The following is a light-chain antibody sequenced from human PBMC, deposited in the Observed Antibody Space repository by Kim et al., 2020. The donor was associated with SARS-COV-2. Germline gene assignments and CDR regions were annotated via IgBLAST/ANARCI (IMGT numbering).Light chain of an antibody. CDR3: QQYDDYPLT. J-gene: IGKJ4*01. CDR1: QSISSW. CDR2: KTS. Sequence: DIQMTQSPSTLSASVGDRVTITCRASQSISSWLAWYQQKSGKAPKLLIYKTSSVQSGVPSRFSGSGSGTDFTLTISSLQPDDFGTYYCQQYDDYPLTFGGGTKVDIK. V-gene: IGKV1-5*03.